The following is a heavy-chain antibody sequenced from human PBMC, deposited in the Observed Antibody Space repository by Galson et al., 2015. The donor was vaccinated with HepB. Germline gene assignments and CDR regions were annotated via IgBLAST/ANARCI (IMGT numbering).Heavy chain of an antibody. D-gene: IGHD2-21*02. Sequence: ETLSLTCTVSGASISSYYWSWIRQPPGKGLEWIGYIYYSGSTNYNPSLKSRVTISVDTSKNQFSLKLSSVTAADTAVYYCARGICGGDCYSHAFDIWGQGTMVTVSS. J-gene: IGHJ3*02. V-gene: IGHV4-59*01. CDR1: GASISSYY. CDR2: IYYSGST. CDR3: ARGICGGDCYSHAFDI.